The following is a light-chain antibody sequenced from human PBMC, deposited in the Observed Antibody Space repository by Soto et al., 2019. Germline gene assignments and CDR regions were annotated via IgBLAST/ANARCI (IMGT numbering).Light chain of an antibody. CDR1: QSVGSS. J-gene: IGKJ4*01. CDR2: GAS. V-gene: IGKV3-20*01. Sequence: MVMAQSPVTLSVSPGAGAHLSCRASQSVGSSLAWYQQKPGQAPRLLIYGASSRAAGIPDRFSGSGSGTDFTLTISRLEPEDFAVYYCQQHGSSPLTFGGGTKVDIK. CDR3: QQHGSSPLT.